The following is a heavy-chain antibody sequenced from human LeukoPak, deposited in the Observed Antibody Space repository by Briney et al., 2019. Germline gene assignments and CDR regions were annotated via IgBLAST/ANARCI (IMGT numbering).Heavy chain of an antibody. CDR1: GFTFSSYA. V-gene: IGHV3-23*01. D-gene: IGHD1-26*01. CDR3: AKVLSGSQDN. J-gene: IGHJ4*02. CDR2: IGGGGEST. Sequence: PGGSLRLSCAASGFTFSSYAMSWVRQAPGKGLEWVSTIGGGGESTYYADSVKGRFTISRDNSKNTVYLQMNSLRAEDTAVYYCAKVLSGSQDNWGQGTLVTVFS.